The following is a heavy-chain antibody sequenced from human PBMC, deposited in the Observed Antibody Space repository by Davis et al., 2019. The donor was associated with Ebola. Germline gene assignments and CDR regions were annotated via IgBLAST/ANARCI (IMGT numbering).Heavy chain of an antibody. CDR1: GDSVSSNSAA. Sequence: LRLSCAISGDSVSSNSAAWNWIRQSPSRGLEWLGRTYYRSKWYNDYAVSVKSRITINPDTSKNQFSLQLNSVTPEDTAVYYCARDPTYSSSSNFDYWGQGTLVTVSS. CDR3: ARDPTYSSSSNFDY. J-gene: IGHJ4*02. D-gene: IGHD6-6*01. V-gene: IGHV6-1*01. CDR2: TYYRSKWYN.